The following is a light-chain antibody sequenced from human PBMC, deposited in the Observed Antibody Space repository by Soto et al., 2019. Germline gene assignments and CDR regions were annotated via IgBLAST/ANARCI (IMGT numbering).Light chain of an antibody. Sequence: QSALTQRASVSGSPGQSITISCTGTSSDVGGYNYVSWYQQHPGKAPKLMIYDVSNRPSGVSNRFSGSKSANTASLTISGLQAEDEADYYCSSYTSSSTRVFGSGTKLTVL. J-gene: IGLJ1*01. CDR2: DVS. CDR3: SSYTSSSTRV. CDR1: SSDVGGYNY. V-gene: IGLV2-14*01.